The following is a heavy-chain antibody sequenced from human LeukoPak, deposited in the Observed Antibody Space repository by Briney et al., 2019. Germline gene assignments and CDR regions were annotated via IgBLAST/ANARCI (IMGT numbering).Heavy chain of an antibody. J-gene: IGHJ3*02. CDR1: GYTFTGFY. V-gene: IGHV1-2*02. D-gene: IGHD3-22*01. CDR3: ARDQATYYYDSSGYPHAFDI. Sequence: GASVKVSCKASGYTFTGFYMHWVRQAPGQGLEWMGWINPNSGGTKYAQKFQGRVTMTRDTSINTVYMELSSLRSDDTAVYYCARDQATYYYDSSGYPHAFDIWGQGTMVTVSS. CDR2: INPNSGGT.